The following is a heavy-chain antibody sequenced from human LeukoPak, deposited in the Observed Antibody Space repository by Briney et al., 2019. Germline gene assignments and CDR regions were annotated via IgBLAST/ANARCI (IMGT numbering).Heavy chain of an antibody. D-gene: IGHD3-22*01. V-gene: IGHV4-59*01. CDR3: ARAPTYYYDSSGLENWFDP. J-gene: IGHJ5*02. CDR1: GGSISSYY. CDR2: IYYSGST. Sequence: SETLSLTCTVSGGSISSYYWSWIRQPPGKGLEWIGYIYYSGSTNYNPSLKSRVTISVDTSKNQFSLKLSSVTAADTAVYYCARAPTYYYDSSGLENWFDPWGQETLVTVSS.